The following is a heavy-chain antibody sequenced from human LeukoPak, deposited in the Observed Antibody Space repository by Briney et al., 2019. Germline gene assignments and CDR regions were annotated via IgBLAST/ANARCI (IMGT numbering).Heavy chain of an antibody. CDR2: IYYSGST. CDR3: AREWLVTFGHGWFDP. V-gene: IGHV4-59*01. D-gene: IGHD6-19*01. Sequence: PSETLSLTCTVSGGSISSYYWSWIRQPPGKGLEWIGYIYYSGSTNYNPSLKSRVTISVDTSKNQFSLKLSSVTAADTAVYYCAREWLVTFGHGWFDPLGQGTLVTVSS. CDR1: GGSISSYY. J-gene: IGHJ5*02.